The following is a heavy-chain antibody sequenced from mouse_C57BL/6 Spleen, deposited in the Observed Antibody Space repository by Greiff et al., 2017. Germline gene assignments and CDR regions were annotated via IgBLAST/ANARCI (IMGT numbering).Heavy chain of an antibody. CDR2: IHPSDSDT. J-gene: IGHJ4*01. CDR3: AIYGSGYAMDY. V-gene: IGHV1-74*01. CDR1: GYTFTSYW. D-gene: IGHD1-2*01. Sequence: QVHVKQSGAELVKPGASVKVSCKASGYTFTSYWMHWVKQRPGQGLEWIGSIHPSDSDTNYNQKFKGKATLTVDKSSSTAYMQLSSLTSEDSAVYDCAIYGSGYAMDYWGQGTSVTVSS.